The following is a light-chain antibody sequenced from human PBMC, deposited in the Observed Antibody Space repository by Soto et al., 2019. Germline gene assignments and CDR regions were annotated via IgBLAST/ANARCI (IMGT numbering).Light chain of an antibody. CDR3: CSYAGSSTFYV. Sequence: QSALTQPASVSGSPGQSITISCTGTSSDVGSYNLVSWYQQHPGKAPKLMIYEGSKRPSGVSNRFSVSKSGNTASLPISGLQAEDEADYYCCSYAGSSTFYVFGTGTKLTVL. J-gene: IGLJ1*01. CDR1: SSDVGSYNL. V-gene: IGLV2-23*01. CDR2: EGS.